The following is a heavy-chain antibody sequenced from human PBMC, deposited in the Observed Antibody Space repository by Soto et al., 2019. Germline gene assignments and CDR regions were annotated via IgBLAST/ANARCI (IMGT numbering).Heavy chain of an antibody. CDR2: ISGSGGST. J-gene: IGHJ4*02. Sequence: PGGSLRLSCAASGFTFSSDAMSWVRQAPGKGLEWVSAISGSGGSTYYADSVKGRFTISRDNSKNTLYLQMNSLRAEDTAVYNSANSAPIAVAGTSDFLDYWGQGTLVTVS. V-gene: IGHV3-23*01. CDR3: ANSAPIAVAGTSDFLDY. D-gene: IGHD6-19*01. CDR1: GFTFSSDA.